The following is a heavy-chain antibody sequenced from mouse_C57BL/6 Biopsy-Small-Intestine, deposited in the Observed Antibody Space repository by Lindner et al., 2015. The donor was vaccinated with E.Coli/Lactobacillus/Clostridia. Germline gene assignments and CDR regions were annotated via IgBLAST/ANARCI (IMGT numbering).Heavy chain of an antibody. CDR2: IYPGDGDT. CDR3: ARFWAFAY. J-gene: IGHJ3*01. V-gene: IGHV1-82*01. CDR1: GYAFSSSW. Sequence: VQLQESGPELVKPGASVKISCKASGYAFSSSWMNWVKQRPGKGLEWIGRIYPGDGDTNYNGKFKGKATLTADKSSSTAYMQLSSLTSEDSAVYFCARFWAFAYWGQGTLVTVSA.